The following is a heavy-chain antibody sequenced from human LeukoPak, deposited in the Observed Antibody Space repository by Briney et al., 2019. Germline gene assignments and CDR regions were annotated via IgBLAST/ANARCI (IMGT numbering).Heavy chain of an antibody. CDR1: GYTFTGYY. J-gene: IGHJ6*03. D-gene: IGHD1-26*01. V-gene: IGHV1-2*02. Sequence: ASVKVSCKASGYTFTGYYMHWVRQAPGQGLEWMGWINPNSGGTNYAQKFQGRVTMTRDTSISTAYMELSRLRSDDTAVYYCARDALHYRLYYYMDVWGKGTTVTVPS. CDR3: ARDALHYRLYYYMDV. CDR2: INPNSGGT.